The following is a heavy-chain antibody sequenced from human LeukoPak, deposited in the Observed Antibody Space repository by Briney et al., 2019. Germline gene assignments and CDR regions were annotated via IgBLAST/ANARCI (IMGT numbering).Heavy chain of an antibody. CDR1: GFTLSSYG. J-gene: IGHJ4*02. V-gene: IGHV3-30*02. D-gene: IGHD3-10*01. CDR3: AKDTITMVRGVVDYYFDY. CDR2: IRYDGSNK. Sequence: PGGSLRLSCAASGFTLSSYGMHWVRQAPGKGLEWVAFIRYDGSNKYYADSVKGRFTISRDNSKNTLYLQMNSLRAEDTAVYYCAKDTITMVRGVVDYYFDYWGQGTLVTVSS.